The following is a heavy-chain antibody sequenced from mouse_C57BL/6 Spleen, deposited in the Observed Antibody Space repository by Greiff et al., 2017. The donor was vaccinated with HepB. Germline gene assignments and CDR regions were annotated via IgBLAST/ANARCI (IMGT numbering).Heavy chain of an antibody. V-gene: IGHV1-18*01. J-gene: IGHJ3*01. CDR2: INPNNGGT. D-gene: IGHD1-1*01. CDR3: ARRYYYGSRSWFAY. Sequence: VQLQQSGPELVKPGASVRIPCKASGYTFTDYNMDWVKQSHGKSLEWIGDINPNNGGTIYNQKFKGKATLTVDKSSSTAYMELRSLTSEDTAVYYCARRYYYGSRSWFAYWGKGTLVTVSA. CDR1: GYTFTDYN.